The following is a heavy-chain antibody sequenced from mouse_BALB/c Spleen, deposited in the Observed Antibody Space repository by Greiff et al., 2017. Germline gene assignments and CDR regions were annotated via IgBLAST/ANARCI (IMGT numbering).Heavy chain of an antibody. D-gene: IGHD3-1*01. Sequence: QVQLKESGAELVRPGSSVKISCKASGYAFSSYWMNWVKQRPGQGLEWIGQIYPGDGATNSNGKFKGKATLTADNSSSTAYMQLRSLTSEDSAVYFSARSGWGAMDYWGQGTSVTVSS. CDR3: ARSGWGAMDY. CDR2: IYPGDGAT. V-gene: IGHV1-80*01. J-gene: IGHJ4*01. CDR1: GYAFSSYW.